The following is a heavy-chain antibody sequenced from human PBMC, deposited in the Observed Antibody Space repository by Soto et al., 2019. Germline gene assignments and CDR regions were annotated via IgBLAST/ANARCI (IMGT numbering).Heavy chain of an antibody. CDR3: ARETLGGAYDFWH. V-gene: IGHV3-66*01. CDR1: GFSVSRIF. CDR2: ISSDGST. Sequence: EVQLVESGGGLVQPGGSLRLSCAASGFSVSRIFMTWVRQAPGKGLEWVSVISSDGSTYYADSVKGRFTISRDISKNTLFIEMNSLRAEDTAVYHCARETLGGAYDFWHGGQGTLVTVSS. D-gene: IGHD3-3*01. J-gene: IGHJ4*02.